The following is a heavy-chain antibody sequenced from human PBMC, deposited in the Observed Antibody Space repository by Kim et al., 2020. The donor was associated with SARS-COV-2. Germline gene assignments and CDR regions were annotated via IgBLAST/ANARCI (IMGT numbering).Heavy chain of an antibody. V-gene: IGHV4-34*01. CDR1: GGSFSGYY. CDR2: INHSGST. J-gene: IGHJ4*02. D-gene: IGHD6-19*01. CDR3: ARIQWLAPFDY. Sequence: SETLSLTCAVYGGSFSGYYWSWIRQPPGKGLEWIGEINHSGSTNYNPSLKSRVTISVDTSKNQFSLKLSSVTAADTVVYYCARIQWLAPFDYWGQGTLVT.